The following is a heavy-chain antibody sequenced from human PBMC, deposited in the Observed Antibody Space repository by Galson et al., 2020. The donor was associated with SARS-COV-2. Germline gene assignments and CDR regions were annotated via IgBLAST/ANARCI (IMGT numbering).Heavy chain of an antibody. D-gene: IGHD6-19*01. CDR3: ARDNGMYSSGWYAPGEYYFDY. V-gene: IGHV1-18*04. Sequence: ASVKVSCKASGYTFTSYGISWVRQAPGQGLEWMGWISAYNGNTNYAQKLQGRVTMTTDTSTSTAYMELRSLRSDDTAVYYCARDNGMYSSGWYAPGEYYFDYWGQGTLVTVSS. CDR1: GYTFTSYG. CDR2: ISAYNGNT. J-gene: IGHJ4*02.